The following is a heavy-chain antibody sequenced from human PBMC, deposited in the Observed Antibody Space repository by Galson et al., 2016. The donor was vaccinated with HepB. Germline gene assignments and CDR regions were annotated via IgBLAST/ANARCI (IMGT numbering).Heavy chain of an antibody. D-gene: IGHD3-3*01. CDR2: IHWNGDK. J-gene: IGHJ4*02. Sequence: PALVKPTQTLTLTCTLSGFSLSSSAVAVEWLRQPPGKALEWLALIHWNGDKRYSPSLRDRLTITKDTSKNQVVPTGTNVDPADTTTYFCAHSLFYERTAIFGVANPGSYFFDYWGRGTLVAVSS. CDR1: GFSLSSSAVA. V-gene: IGHV2-5*01. CDR3: AHSLFYERTAIFGVANPGSYFFDY.